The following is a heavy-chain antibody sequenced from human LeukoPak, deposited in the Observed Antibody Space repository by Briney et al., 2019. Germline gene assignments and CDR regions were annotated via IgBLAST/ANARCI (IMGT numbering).Heavy chain of an antibody. CDR2: IRSKANSYAT. Sequence: PGGSLRLSCAASGFTFSGSAMHWVRQASGKGLEWVGRIRSKANSYATAFAASVKGRFTISRDDSKNTAHLQMNSLKTEDTAVYYCTSLITMVRGVIGLLNVNWGQGTLVTVSS. CDR1: GFTFSGSA. CDR3: TSLITMVRGVIGLLNVN. J-gene: IGHJ4*02. D-gene: IGHD3-10*01. V-gene: IGHV3-73*01.